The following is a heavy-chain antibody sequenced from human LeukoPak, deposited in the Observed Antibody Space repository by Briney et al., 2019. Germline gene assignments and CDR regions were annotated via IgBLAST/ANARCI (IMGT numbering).Heavy chain of an antibody. CDR2: ISSSSSYI. V-gene: IGHV3-21*01. J-gene: IGHJ4*02. Sequence: GGSLRLSCAVSGFTFSSYSMNWVRQAPGKGLEWVSFISSSSSYIYYVDSVKGRFTISRDNAKNLLYLQMTSLRAEDTAVYYCARGSGSGSYPKPFDYWGQGTLVTVSS. CDR3: ARGSGSGSYPKPFDY. CDR1: GFTFSSYS. D-gene: IGHD3-10*01.